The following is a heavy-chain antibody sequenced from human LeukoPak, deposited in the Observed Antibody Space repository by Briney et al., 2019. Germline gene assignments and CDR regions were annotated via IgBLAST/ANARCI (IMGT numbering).Heavy chain of an antibody. J-gene: IGHJ4*02. V-gene: IGHV3-21*01. CDR3: ARDRSPRGSITGTTRDY. CDR1: GFTFSSYS. Sequence: GGSLRLSCAASGFTFSSYSMNWVRQAPGKGLEWVSSISSSSSYIYYADSVKGRFTISRDNAKNSLYLQMNGLRAEDTAVYYCARDRSPRGSITGTTRDYWGQGTLVTVSS. CDR2: ISSSSSYI. D-gene: IGHD1-7*01.